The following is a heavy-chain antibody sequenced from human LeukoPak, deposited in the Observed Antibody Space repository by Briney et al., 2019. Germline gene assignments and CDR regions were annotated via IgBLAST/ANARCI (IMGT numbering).Heavy chain of an antibody. CDR2: ISSSSSYI. CDR3: ASPVDFWSGYSLYYYMDV. V-gene: IGHV3-21*01. D-gene: IGHD3-3*01. CDR1: GFTLSSYS. Sequence: GGSLKLSCAASGFTLSSYSMNWVRQAPGKGLEWVSSISSSSSYIYYADSVKGRFTISRDNAKNSLYLQMNSLRAEDTAVYYCASPVDFWSGYSLYYYMDVWGKGTTVTVSS. J-gene: IGHJ6*03.